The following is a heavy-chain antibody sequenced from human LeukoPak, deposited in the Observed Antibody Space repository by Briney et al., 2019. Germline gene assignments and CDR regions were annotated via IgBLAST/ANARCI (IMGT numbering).Heavy chain of an antibody. CDR3: TRRYYHDTSGNYWDDY. CDR2: IRSKANNYAT. V-gene: IGHV3-73*01. CDR1: GFTFSASA. J-gene: IGHJ4*02. Sequence: GGSLRLSCAVSGFTFSASAMHWVRQASGKGLEWVGRIRSKANNYATSYDVSVNGRFTISRDDSKSTAYLQMNSLRTEDTAVYYCTRRYYHDTSGNYWDDYWGQGTLVTVSS. D-gene: IGHD3-22*01.